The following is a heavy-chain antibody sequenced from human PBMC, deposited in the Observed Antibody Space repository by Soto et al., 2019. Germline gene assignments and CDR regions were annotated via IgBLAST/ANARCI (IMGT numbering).Heavy chain of an antibody. J-gene: IGHJ4*02. V-gene: IGHV2-5*01. CDR1: GFSLSTSGVG. D-gene: IGHD6-19*01. CDR3: AHLGFPEQWLYY. Sequence: QITLKESGPPLVKPTQTLTLTCTFSGFSLSTSGVGVGWIRQPPGKALEWLALIYWNDDKRYSPSLKSRLTITKDTSKNQVVLTMTHMDPVDTATYYCAHLGFPEQWLYYWGQGTLVTVSS. CDR2: IYWNDDK.